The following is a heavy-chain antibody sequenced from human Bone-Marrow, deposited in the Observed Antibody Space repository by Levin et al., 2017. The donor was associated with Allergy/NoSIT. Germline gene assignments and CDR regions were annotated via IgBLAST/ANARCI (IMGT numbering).Heavy chain of an antibody. CDR1: GFTFTSYV. CDR2: ITGSGFGT. CDR3: AKAKDIVVVPTATYFGF. V-gene: IGHV3-23*01. D-gene: IGHD2-2*01. Sequence: GGSLRLSCAGSGFTFTSYVMTWVRRTPGKGLEWVSSITGSGFGTYYADSVKGRFTISRDNSKNTLYLQLNSLRGDDTAVYYCAKAKDIVVVPTATYFGFWGQGTLVTVSS. J-gene: IGHJ4*02.